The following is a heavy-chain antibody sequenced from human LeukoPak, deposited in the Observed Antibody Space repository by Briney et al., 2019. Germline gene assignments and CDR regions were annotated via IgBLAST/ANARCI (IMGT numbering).Heavy chain of an antibody. CDR3: AHSRRWLHNPLMGDFDY. CDR2: IYWDDDK. J-gene: IGHJ4*02. V-gene: IGHV2-5*02. Sequence: SGPTLVKPTQTLTLTFTFSGFSLNTSGVGVGWIRQPPGKALEWLALIYWDDDKRYSPSLKTRLTITKDTSKNQVVLTMTNMDPVDTATYYCAHSRRWLHNPLMGDFDYWGQGTLVTVSS. D-gene: IGHD5-24*01. CDR1: GFSLNTSGVG.